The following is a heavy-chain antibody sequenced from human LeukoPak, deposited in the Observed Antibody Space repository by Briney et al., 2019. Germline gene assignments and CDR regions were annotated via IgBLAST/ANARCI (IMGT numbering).Heavy chain of an antibody. D-gene: IGHD4-23*01. CDR1: GGSSRSGDYF. V-gene: IGHV4-30-4*01. CDR3: ARENNDYGGKKAFDY. CDR2: IHYSGNT. Sequence: SETLSLTCAVSGGSSRSGDYFWSWIRQPPGKGLEWIGHIHYSGNTYYNPPLKSRVSISVDTSKNQFSLKLSSVTAADTAVYYCARENNDYGGKKAFDYWGQGTLVTVSS. J-gene: IGHJ4*02.